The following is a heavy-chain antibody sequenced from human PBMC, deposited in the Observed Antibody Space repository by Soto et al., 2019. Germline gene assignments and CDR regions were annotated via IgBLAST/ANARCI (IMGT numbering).Heavy chain of an antibody. Sequence: SETLSLTCTVSGGSVPSGSYYWSWIRQPPGKGLEWIGYIYFSGSTNYNPSLKSRVSISVDTSKNQISLKLSSVTAADTAVYYCARDQGIAVAVFDYWGQGTLVTVPQ. CDR1: GGSVPSGSYY. V-gene: IGHV4-61*01. CDR2: IYFSGST. CDR3: ARDQGIAVAVFDY. D-gene: IGHD6-19*01. J-gene: IGHJ4*02.